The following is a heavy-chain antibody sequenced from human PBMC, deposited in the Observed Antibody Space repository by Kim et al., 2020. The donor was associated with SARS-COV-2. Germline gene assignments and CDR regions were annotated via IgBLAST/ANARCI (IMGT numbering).Heavy chain of an antibody. V-gene: IGHV3-30*04. CDR1: GFTFSSYA. J-gene: IGHJ4*02. CDR3: ARDPGYSGYDYDVYFDY. CDR2: ISYDGSNK. D-gene: IGHD5-12*01. Sequence: GRSLRLSCAASGFTFSSYAMHWVRQAPGKGLEWVAVISYDGSNKYYADSVKGRFTISRDNSKNTLYLQMNSLRAEDTAVYYCARDPGYSGYDYDVYFDYWGQGTLVTVSS.